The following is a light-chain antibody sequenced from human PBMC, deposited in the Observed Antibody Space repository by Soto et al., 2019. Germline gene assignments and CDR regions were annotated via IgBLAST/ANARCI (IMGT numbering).Light chain of an antibody. CDR2: DVS. CDR3: SSYTTSSTPYV. J-gene: IGLJ1*01. V-gene: IGLV2-14*03. CDR1: SSDFGGYNY. Sequence: QSVLTQPASVSGSPGQPITISCTGTSSDFGGYNYVSWYQQHPGKAPKLMIYDVSTRPSGVSNRFSGSKSGNTASLTISGLQAEDEADYYCSSYTTSSTPYVFGTGTKVTVL.